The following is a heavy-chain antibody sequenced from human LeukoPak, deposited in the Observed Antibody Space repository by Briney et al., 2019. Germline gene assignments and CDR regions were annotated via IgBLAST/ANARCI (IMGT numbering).Heavy chain of an antibody. J-gene: IGHJ6*03. CDR3: ARGPTVTTNYYYYYMDV. V-gene: IGHV1-46*01. D-gene: IGHD4-11*01. Sequence: GASVKDSCKASGYTFTSYYVHWVRQAPGQGLEWMGIIKPSGGSTSYAQKFQGRVTMTRDMSTRTVYMELSSLRSEDTAVHYCARGPTVTTNYYYYYMDVWGKGTTVTVSS. CDR1: GYTFTSYY. CDR2: IKPSGGST.